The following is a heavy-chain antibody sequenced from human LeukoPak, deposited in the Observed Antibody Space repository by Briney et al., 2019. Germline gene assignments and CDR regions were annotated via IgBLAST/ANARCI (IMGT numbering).Heavy chain of an antibody. Sequence: PSETLSLTCTVSGGSISSSSYYWGWIRQPPGKGLEWIGSIYYSGSTYYNPSLKSRVTISVDTSKNQFSLKLSSVTAADTAVYYCASFGGGVYVWGIYRYGDGVFVIWG. CDR2: IYYSGST. D-gene: IGHD3-16*02. J-gene: IGHJ3*02. CDR3: ASFGGGVYVWGIYRYGDGVFVI. V-gene: IGHV4-39*01. CDR1: GGSISSSSYY.